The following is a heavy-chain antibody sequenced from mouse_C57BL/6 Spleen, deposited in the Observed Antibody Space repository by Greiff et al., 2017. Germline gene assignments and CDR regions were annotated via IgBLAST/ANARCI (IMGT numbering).Heavy chain of an antibody. J-gene: IGHJ1*03. CDR3: ARSGGRDYGCYFDV. D-gene: IGHD2-4*01. Sequence: VQLQQSGAELVKPGASVKLSCKASGYAFSGYWMNWVKQRPGKGLEWIGQIYPGDGDTNYNGKFKGKATLTADKSSSTASMQLSSLTSEDDAVYFCARSGGRDYGCYFDVWGTGTTVTVSS. CDR2: IYPGDGDT. CDR1: GYAFSGYW. V-gene: IGHV1-80*01.